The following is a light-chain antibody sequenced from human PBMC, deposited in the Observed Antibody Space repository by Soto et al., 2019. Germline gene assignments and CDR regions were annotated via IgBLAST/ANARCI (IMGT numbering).Light chain of an antibody. J-gene: IGLJ1*01. CDR3: SSYTSSSTYV. V-gene: IGLV2-14*01. Sequence: QSVLTQPASGYGSPGQSITISCTGTRSDVGGYNYVYWHQQHPGKAPKLMIYDVTNRPSGVSDRFSGSKSGNTASLTISGLQAEDEADYYCSSYTSSSTYVFGAGTKVTVL. CDR1: RSDVGGYNY. CDR2: DVT.